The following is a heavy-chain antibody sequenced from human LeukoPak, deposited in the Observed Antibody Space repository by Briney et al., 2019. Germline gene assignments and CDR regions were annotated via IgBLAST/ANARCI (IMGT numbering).Heavy chain of an antibody. Sequence: GGSLRLSCAASEFTFSSYSMSWVRQAPGKGLEWVSAISGSGGSTYYADSVKGRFTISRDNSKNTLYLQMNSLRAEDTAVYYCAKDGQQLVSRYYFDYWGQGTLVTVSS. CDR3: AKDGQQLVSRYYFDY. CDR2: ISGSGGST. V-gene: IGHV3-23*01. J-gene: IGHJ4*02. CDR1: EFTFSSYS. D-gene: IGHD6-13*01.